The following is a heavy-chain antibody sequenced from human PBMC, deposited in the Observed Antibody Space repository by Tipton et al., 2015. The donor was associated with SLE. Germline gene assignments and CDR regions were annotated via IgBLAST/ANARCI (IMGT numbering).Heavy chain of an antibody. V-gene: IGHV4-39*07. Sequence: TLSLTCTVSGGSISSSSYYWGWIRQPPGKGLEWIGSIYYSGSTNYNPSLKSRVTISVDTSKNQFSLKLSSVTAADTAVYYCARSQQLSYMDVWGKGTTVTVSS. D-gene: IGHD6-13*01. J-gene: IGHJ6*03. CDR2: IYYSGST. CDR3: ARSQQLSYMDV. CDR1: GGSISSSSYY.